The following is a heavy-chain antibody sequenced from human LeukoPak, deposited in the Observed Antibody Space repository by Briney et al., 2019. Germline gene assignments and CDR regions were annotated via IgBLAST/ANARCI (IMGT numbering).Heavy chain of an antibody. CDR2: IYSSGTT. CDR3: ARHAVEWKWLLFYYFNY. D-gene: IGHD5-24*01. Sequence: PSETQSLSCAVSGASIRNANFYWVWIRQPPGKGLQWIASIYSSGTTYYNPSIKSRITLFVDTSKNQVSLKLRSVTAADTAVYYCARHAVEWKWLLFYYFNYWGQGSLVTVSS. V-gene: IGHV4-39*01. J-gene: IGHJ4*02. CDR1: GASIRNANFY.